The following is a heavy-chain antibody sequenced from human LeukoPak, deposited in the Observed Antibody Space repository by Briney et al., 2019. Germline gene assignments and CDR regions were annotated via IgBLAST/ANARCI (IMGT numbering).Heavy chain of an antibody. CDR2: ISSSSSTI. Sequence: PGGSLRLSCAASGFTFSSYSMNWVRQAPGKGLEWVSYISSSSSTIYYADSVKGRFTISRDNAKNSLYLQMNSLRAEDTAVYYCAREGRDSGYDYYDYWGQGSLVTVSS. CDR3: AREGRDSGYDYYDY. J-gene: IGHJ4*02. V-gene: IGHV3-48*01. CDR1: GFTFSSYS. D-gene: IGHD5-12*01.